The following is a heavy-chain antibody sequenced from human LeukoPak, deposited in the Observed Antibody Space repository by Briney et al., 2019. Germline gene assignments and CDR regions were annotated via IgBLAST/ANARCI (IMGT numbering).Heavy chain of an antibody. CDR2: ITGGGDDT. V-gene: IGHV3-23*01. CDR3: AKGSRSSRPYYFDF. D-gene: IGHD2-15*01. Sequence: GGSPRLSCAASGFTFNKYAMSWVRQAPGKGLEWVSAITGGGDDTYHADSVKGRFTISRDNSENTLYLQMNSLRAEDTAVYYCAKGSRSSRPYYFDFWGQEILVTVSS. J-gene: IGHJ4*02. CDR1: GFTFNKYA.